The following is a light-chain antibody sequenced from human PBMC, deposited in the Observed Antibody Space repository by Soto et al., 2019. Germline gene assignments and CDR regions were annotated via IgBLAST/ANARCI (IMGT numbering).Light chain of an antibody. Sequence: QSVLTQPSSVSGTPGQGVTISCSGSISNIGNNYVYWFQQLPGTAPKVLSNRNDQRPSGVPDRFSGSKSGTSASLAISGLRSEDEADYYCAAWDDTVRSYVFGTGTEVTVL. CDR2: RND. CDR3: AAWDDTVRSYV. V-gene: IGLV1-47*01. J-gene: IGLJ1*01. CDR1: ISNIGNNY.